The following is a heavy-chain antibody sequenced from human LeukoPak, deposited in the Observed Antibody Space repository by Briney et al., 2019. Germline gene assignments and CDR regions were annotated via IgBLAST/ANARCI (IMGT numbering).Heavy chain of an antibody. CDR2: IVVGSGNT. V-gene: IGHV1-58*01. J-gene: IGHJ4*02. CDR1: GFTFTSSA. Sequence: SVKVSCKASGFTFTSSAVQWVRQARGQRLEWIGWIVVGSGNTNYAQKFQERVTITRDMSTSTANMELSSLRSEDTAVYYCAADRGVQLWYNFDYWGQGTLVTVS. D-gene: IGHD5-18*01. CDR3: AADRGVQLWYNFDY.